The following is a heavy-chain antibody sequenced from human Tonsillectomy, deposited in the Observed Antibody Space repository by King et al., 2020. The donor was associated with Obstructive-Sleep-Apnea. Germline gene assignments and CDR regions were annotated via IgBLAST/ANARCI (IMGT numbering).Heavy chain of an antibody. CDR3: ARVGETIYYYYGMDV. D-gene: IGHD1-7*01. CDR1: GASVNSFY. V-gene: IGHV4-4*07. Sequence: VQLQESGPRLVEPSETLSLTCTVSGASVNSFYWSWIRQPAGEGLEWIGRIYTSGSTDYNPSLNSRVTMSVDTSKNQFSLKLTSVTAADTAVYYCARVGETIYYYYGMDVWGQGTTVTVSS. CDR2: IYTSGST. J-gene: IGHJ6*02.